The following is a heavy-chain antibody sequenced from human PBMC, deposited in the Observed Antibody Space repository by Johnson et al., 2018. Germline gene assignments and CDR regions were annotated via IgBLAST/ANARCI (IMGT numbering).Heavy chain of an antibody. J-gene: IGHJ3*01. CDR3: ARETRRTFDA. Sequence: EVQLVETGGALVQPGGSLRLSCVGSGFPFSDYWMTWVRQSPGKGLEWVANIKADGSEKYYVDSVKGRFTISRDNAKNSLYLQMNSLRAEDTALYYLARETRRTFDAWGQGTMVTVSS. CDR1: GFPFSDYW. V-gene: IGHV3-7*03. CDR2: IKADGSEK.